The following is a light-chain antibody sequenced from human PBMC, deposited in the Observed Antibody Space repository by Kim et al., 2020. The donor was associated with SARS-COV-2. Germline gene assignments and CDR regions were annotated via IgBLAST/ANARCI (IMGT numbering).Light chain of an antibody. V-gene: IGLV1-44*01. CDR2: SND. CDR3: VAWDDSLNGSV. CDR1: RSNIGSNV. Sequence: GQSVTISCSGSRSNIGSNVVHWYQHLPGTAPKLLLSSNDYRPSGVPARFSGSKSGPSASLAISGLQSEDEADYYCVAWDDSLNGSVFGGGTQLTVL. J-gene: IGLJ3*02.